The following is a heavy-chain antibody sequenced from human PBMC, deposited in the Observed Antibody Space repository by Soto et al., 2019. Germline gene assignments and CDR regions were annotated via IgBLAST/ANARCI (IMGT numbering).Heavy chain of an antibody. V-gene: IGHV1-18*01. D-gene: IGHD2-21*02. Sequence: QVQLVQSGGEVKKPGASVKVSCKASGYTFTSYGISWVRQAPGQGLEWMGWISGYNGKTNYAQKVQDRVTMTTDTDTSTVYMELRSLRSDDTAVYYCAREGDVPYYYYGMDVWGQGTTVTVSS. CDR3: AREGDVPYYYYGMDV. CDR1: GYTFTSYG. CDR2: ISGYNGKT. J-gene: IGHJ6*02.